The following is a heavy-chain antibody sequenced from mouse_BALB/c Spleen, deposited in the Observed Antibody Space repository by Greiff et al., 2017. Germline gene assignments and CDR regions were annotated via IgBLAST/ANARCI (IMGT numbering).Heavy chain of an antibody. CDR3: ARPSTTVVPFAY. V-gene: IGHV5-6*01. D-gene: IGHD1-1*01. J-gene: IGHJ3*01. Sequence: EVKLMESGGDLVKPGGSLKLSCAASGFTFSSYGMSWVRQTPDKRLEWVATISSGGSYTYYPDSVKGRFTISRDNAKNTLYLQMSSLKSEDTAMYYCARPSTTVVPFAYWGQGTLVTVSA. CDR2: ISSGGSYT. CDR1: GFTFSSYG.